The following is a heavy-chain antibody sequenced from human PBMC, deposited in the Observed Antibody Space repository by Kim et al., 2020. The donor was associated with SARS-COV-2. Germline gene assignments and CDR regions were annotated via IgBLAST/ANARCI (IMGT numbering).Heavy chain of an antibody. D-gene: IGHD6-13*01. J-gene: IGHJ4*02. V-gene: IGHV3-15*01. Sequence: GGSLRLSCAASGFTFSNAWMNWVRQAPGKGLEWVGRIKSKTDGGTTDYAAPVKGRFTVSRDDSKNTLYLQMNSLKTEDTAVYYCTTGERGSSWYGGRYWGQGTLVTVSS. CDR1: GFTFSNAW. CDR2: IKSKTDGGTT. CDR3: TTGERGSSWYGGRY.